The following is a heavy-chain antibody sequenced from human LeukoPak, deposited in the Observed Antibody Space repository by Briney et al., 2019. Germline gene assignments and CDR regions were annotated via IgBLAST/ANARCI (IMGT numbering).Heavy chain of an antibody. D-gene: IGHD5/OR15-5a*01. CDR3: ARSTVSMNWFYR. CDR1: GGSIRHSY. J-gene: IGHJ5*02. V-gene: IGHV4-59*08. CDR2: IYVSGST. Sequence: SETLSLTCTVSGGSIRHSYWSWIRQPPGKGLEGMGYIYVSGSTTYNPSLKRRVTMSIDTSKNQFPLKRSSVAAADTAVYYCARSTVSMNWFYRGGEGTLVTVP.